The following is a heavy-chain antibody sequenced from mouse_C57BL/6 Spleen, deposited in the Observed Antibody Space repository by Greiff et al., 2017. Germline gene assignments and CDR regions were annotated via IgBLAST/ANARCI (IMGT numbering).Heavy chain of an antibody. D-gene: IGHD2-2*01. Sequence: EVKLVESGGGLVKPGGSLKLSCAASGFTFSSYAMSLVRQTPEKRLEWVATISDGGSYTYYPDNVKGRFTISRDNAKNNLYLQMSHLKSEDTAMYYCARDDGYDPYYAMDYWGQGTSVTVSS. CDR1: GFTFSSYA. CDR3: ARDDGYDPYYAMDY. V-gene: IGHV5-4*01. J-gene: IGHJ4*01. CDR2: ISDGGSYT.